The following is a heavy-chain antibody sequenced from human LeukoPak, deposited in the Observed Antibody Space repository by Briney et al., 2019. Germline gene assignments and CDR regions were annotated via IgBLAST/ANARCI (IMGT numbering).Heavy chain of an antibody. J-gene: IGHJ4*02. Sequence: GGSLRLSCAASGFTFSSYEMNWVRQAPGKGLVWVSRINSDGSSTSYADSVKGRFTISRDNAKNTLYLQMNSLRAEDTAVYYCARGGYDLCFDYWGQGTLVTVSS. D-gene: IGHD5-12*01. CDR1: GFTFSSYE. CDR3: ARGGYDLCFDY. CDR2: INSDGSST. V-gene: IGHV3-74*01.